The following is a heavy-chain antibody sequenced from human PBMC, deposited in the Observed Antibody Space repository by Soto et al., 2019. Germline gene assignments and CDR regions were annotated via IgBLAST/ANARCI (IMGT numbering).Heavy chain of an antibody. CDR3: ASTPSAGDAHDAFDI. V-gene: IGHV4-31*01. Sequence: QVQLQESGPGLVKPSQTLSLTCTVSGGSISSGGYYWSWIRQHPGKGLEWIGYIYYSGSTYYNPSLKSQVTISVDTSKNQFSLKLSSVTAADTAVYYCASTPSAGDAHDAFDIWGQGTMVTVSS. CDR1: GGSISSGGYY. J-gene: IGHJ3*02. CDR2: IYYSGST. D-gene: IGHD7-27*01.